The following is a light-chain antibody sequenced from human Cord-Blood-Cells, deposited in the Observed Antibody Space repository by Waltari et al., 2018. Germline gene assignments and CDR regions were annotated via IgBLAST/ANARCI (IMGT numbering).Light chain of an antibody. CDR3: QQRSNWPTT. CDR2: DAS. V-gene: IGKV3-11*01. Sequence: EIVLTHSPATLSLSPGERATLSCRASQSVSSYLAWYQQKPGQAPRLLIYDASNRATGIPARFSGSGSGTDFTLTISSLEPEDFAVYYCQQRSNWPTTFGQGTKVEIK. J-gene: IGKJ1*01. CDR1: QSVSSY.